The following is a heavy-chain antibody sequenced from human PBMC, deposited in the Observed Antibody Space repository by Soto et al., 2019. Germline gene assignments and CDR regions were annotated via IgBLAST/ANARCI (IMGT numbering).Heavy chain of an antibody. V-gene: IGHV4-30-4*01. CDR3: ARSEYYYDSSGYYPVYFDY. Sequence: SETLSLTCTVSGGPISSGDYYWSWIRQPPGKGLEWIGYIYYSGSTYYNPSLKSRVTISVDTSKNQFSLKLSSVTAADTAVYYCARSEYYYDSSGYYPVYFDYWGQGTLVTVSS. CDR1: GGPISSGDYY. D-gene: IGHD3-22*01. J-gene: IGHJ4*02. CDR2: IYYSGST.